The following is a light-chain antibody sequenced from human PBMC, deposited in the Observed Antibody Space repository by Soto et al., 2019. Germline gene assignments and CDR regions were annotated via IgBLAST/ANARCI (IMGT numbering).Light chain of an antibody. Sequence: ELTHPPSVSVAPGQTARITCGGNNSGGKSVHWYQQKPGQAPVLGVYDDSDRPSGIPDRFSGSNSGDTATLTIRRVEDGDEADYYCHVWDSSSAHYVFGTRT. CDR2: DDS. J-gene: IGLJ1*01. CDR1: NSGGKS. V-gene: IGLV3-21*02. CDR3: HVWDSSSAHYV.